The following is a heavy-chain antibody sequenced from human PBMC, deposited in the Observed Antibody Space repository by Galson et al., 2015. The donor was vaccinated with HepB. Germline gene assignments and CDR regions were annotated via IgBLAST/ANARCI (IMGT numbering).Heavy chain of an antibody. Sequence: CAISGDSVSRNSSAWNWIRQSPSRNREWLGRTYYRSKWYNNYAVPVKSRRTINPDTTKNQFALQLNSVTPEDTAVYYCTRGDLEMTYWGQGTLVTVSS. CDR1: GDSVSRNSSA. CDR2: TYYRSKWYN. CDR3: TRGDLEMTY. J-gene: IGHJ4*02. D-gene: IGHD1-1*01. V-gene: IGHV6-1*01.